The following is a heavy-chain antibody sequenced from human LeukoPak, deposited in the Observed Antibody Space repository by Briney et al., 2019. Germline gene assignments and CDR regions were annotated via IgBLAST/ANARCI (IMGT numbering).Heavy chain of an antibody. CDR1: GFSFSSSW. V-gene: IGHV3-7*03. CDR3: ATVYDILTLGAFDI. D-gene: IGHD3-9*01. J-gene: IGHJ3*02. Sequence: GGSLRLSCAASGFSFSSSWMSWVRQAPGKGLEWVANIKPDGSEKYYVDSVKGRFTISRDNAKNSLYLQMNSLRAEDTALYYCATVYDILTLGAFDIWGQGTMVTVSS. CDR2: IKPDGSEK.